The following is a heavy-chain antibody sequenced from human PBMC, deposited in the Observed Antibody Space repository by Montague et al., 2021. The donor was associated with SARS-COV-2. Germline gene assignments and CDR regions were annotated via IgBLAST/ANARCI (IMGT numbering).Heavy chain of an antibody. CDR1: GDSINTYY. V-gene: IGHV4-59*12. Sequence: SETLSLTCTVPGDSINTYYWNWIRQPPGKGLEWLGSIFYTGSTNXNPSLKSRVTILLDTSKNQFFLKVTSVTAADTAVYYCARQAAGSYFYYGVVVWGQGTTVTVSS. J-gene: IGHJ6*02. D-gene: IGHD6-13*01. CDR2: IFYTGST. CDR3: ARQAAGSYFYYGVVV.